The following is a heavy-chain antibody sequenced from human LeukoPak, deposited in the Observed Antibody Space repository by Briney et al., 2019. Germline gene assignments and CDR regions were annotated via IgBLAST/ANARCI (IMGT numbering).Heavy chain of an antibody. CDR2: ISQNGDS. CDR1: GGSLSFYY. D-gene: IGHD3-10*01. J-gene: IGHJ4*02. CDR3: ARSRPYYYGSVSYYFDY. Sequence: SETLSLTCGVSGGSLSFYYWSWIRQSPGKGLEWIAEISQNGDSNYNMSLKSRVTISLDKSKNQVSLKLSSVTAADTAVYYCARSRPYYYGSVSYYFDYWGQGTLVTVSS. V-gene: IGHV4-34*01.